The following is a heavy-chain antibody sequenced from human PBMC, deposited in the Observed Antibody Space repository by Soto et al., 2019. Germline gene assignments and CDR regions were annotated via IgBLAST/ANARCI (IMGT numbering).Heavy chain of an antibody. CDR2: ISSSSSTI. D-gene: IGHD3-22*01. Sequence: EVQLVESGGGLVQPGGSLRLSCAASGFTFSSYSMNWVRQAPGKGLEWVSYISSSSSTIYYADSVKGRFTISRDNAKNSLYLQMNSLRDEDTAVYYCARDDVYYYDSSGHARFDYWGQGTLVTVSS. CDR3: ARDDVYYYDSSGHARFDY. J-gene: IGHJ4*02. CDR1: GFTFSSYS. V-gene: IGHV3-48*02.